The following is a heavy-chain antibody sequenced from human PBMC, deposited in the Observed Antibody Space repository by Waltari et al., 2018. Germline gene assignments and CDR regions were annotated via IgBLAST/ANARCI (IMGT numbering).Heavy chain of an antibody. V-gene: IGHV3-53*01. J-gene: IGHJ4*02. CDR3: ARSPPYYDFWSGYFDY. D-gene: IGHD3-3*01. CDR1: GFIVSSNY. Sequence: EVQLVESGGGLIQPGGSLRLSCAVSGFIVSSNYMSWVRQAPGKGLEWVSIIYSGGSTYYAYSVKGRFIISRDNSKNTLYLQMNSLRAEDTAVYYCARSPPYYDFWSGYFDYWGQGTLVTVSS. CDR2: IYSGGST.